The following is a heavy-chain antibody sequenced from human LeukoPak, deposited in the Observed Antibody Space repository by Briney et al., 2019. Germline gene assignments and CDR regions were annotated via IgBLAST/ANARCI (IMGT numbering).Heavy chain of an antibody. CDR1: GYTFTSYD. CDR2: ISAYNGNT. J-gene: IGHJ6*02. CDR3: ARGANWGPPDV. D-gene: IGHD7-27*01. V-gene: IGHV1-18*01. Sequence: ASVTVSCKASGYTFTSYDMSWVRLARGQGLEGMVWISAYNGNTNYAQKLQGRVTITTDTSTSTAYMELRSLRSDDTAVYYCARGANWGPPDVWGQGTTVTVSS.